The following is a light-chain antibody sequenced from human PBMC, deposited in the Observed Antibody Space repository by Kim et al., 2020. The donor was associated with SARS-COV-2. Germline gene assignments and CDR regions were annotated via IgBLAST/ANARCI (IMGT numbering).Light chain of an antibody. CDR1: SSDVGAYNS. CDR3: SSYTSSSTLVV. Sequence: QSITISCTGTSSDVGAYNSVSWYQQHPGKAPKLMIYEVSNRPSGVSNRFSGSKSGNTASLTISGLQAEDEADYYCSSYTSSSTLVVFGGGTQLTVL. V-gene: IGLV2-14*01. J-gene: IGLJ2*01. CDR2: EVS.